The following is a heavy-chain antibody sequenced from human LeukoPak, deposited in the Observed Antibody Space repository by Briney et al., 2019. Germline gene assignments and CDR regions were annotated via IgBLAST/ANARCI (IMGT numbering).Heavy chain of an antibody. CDR2: IFSGGST. CDR1: GFDVSSNS. Sequence: PGGSLRLSCAASGFDVSSNSMSWVRQAPGKGLEWVSVIFSGGSTNYANSMKGRFIISRDNSKNTLYLQMNSLRGEDTAVYYCAAWRGSNWFDYWGQGTQVTVSS. CDR3: AAWRGSNWFDY. D-gene: IGHD6-13*01. J-gene: IGHJ4*02. V-gene: IGHV3-53*01.